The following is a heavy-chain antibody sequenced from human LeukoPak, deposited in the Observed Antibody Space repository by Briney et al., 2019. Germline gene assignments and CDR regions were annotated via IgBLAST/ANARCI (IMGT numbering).Heavy chain of an antibody. CDR2: ISSSGRPI. J-gene: IGHJ4*02. D-gene: IGHD4-17*01. V-gene: IGHV3-48*01. CDR1: GFTFTSYS. Sequence: GGSLRLSCAASGFTFTSYSMNWVRQAPGKGLEWVSYISSSGRPIYYADSVKGRFTISRDNAKNSLYLQMNSLRAEDTAVCYCAREREHDYGTDYWGQGTLVTVSS. CDR3: AREREHDYGTDY.